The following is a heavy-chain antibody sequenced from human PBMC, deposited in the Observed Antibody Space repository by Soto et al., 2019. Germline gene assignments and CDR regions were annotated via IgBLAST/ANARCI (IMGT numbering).Heavy chain of an antibody. V-gene: IGHV4-4*07. CDR2: IYSSGST. CDR3: ARHYYDFWSGQSRYYFDY. CDR1: VGSISIDY. D-gene: IGHD3-3*01. J-gene: IGHJ4*02. Sequence: SETLSIACTFSVGSISIDYWSWIRQPAGGGLEWIGRIYSSGSTNYNPSLQSRVTMSVGTSKNQFSLKLSSVTAADTAVYYCARHYYDFWSGQSRYYFDYWGQGTLVTVSS.